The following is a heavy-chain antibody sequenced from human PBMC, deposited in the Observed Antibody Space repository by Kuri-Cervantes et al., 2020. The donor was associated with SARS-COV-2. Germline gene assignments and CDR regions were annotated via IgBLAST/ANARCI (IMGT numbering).Heavy chain of an antibody. CDR1: GYSISGSYY. V-gene: IGHV4-38-2*02. CDR3: ARITMVRGVIYMDV. J-gene: IGHJ6*03. CDR2: IYHSGST. Sequence: SETLSLTCSVSGYSISGSYYWGWIRQPPGKGQEWIGSIYHSGSTYYNPYLKSRVTISVDTSKTQFSLRLSSLTAADTAVYYCARITMVRGVIYMDVWGKGTTVTVSS. D-gene: IGHD3-10*01.